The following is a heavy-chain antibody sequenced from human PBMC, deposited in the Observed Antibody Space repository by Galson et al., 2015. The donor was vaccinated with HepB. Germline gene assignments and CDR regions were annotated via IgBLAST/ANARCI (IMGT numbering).Heavy chain of an antibody. Sequence: SLRLSCATSGFTFDDYAMHWVRQAPGKGLEWISGISWNSGSIGYADSVKGRFTISRDNAKNSLYLQMNNLRTEDTALYYCTRDSGKWDLDWFDSWGQGTRVTVSS. V-gene: IGHV3-9*01. CDR2: ISWNSGSI. J-gene: IGHJ5*01. CDR1: GFTFDDYA. CDR3: TRDSGKWDLDWFDS. D-gene: IGHD1-26*01.